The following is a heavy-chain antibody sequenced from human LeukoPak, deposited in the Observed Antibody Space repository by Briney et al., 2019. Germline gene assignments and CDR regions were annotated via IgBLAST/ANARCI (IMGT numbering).Heavy chain of an antibody. D-gene: IGHD1-1*01. CDR2: INSGSSTI. J-gene: IGHJ3*02. CDR3: ARVLLERPGIDSFDI. Sequence: GGSLRLSCGASGFSLGSYSMDWVRQAPGKGLEWVSHINSGSSTIYYADSVKGRLTISRDNAGNSLYLQMNSLRAEDTAVYYCARVLLERPGIDSFDIWGQGTMVTVSS. V-gene: IGHV3-48*01. CDR1: GFSLGSYS.